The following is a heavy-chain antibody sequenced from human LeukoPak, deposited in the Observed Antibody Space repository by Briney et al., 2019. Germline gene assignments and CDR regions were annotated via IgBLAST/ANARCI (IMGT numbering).Heavy chain of an antibody. Sequence: SETLSLTCTVSGGSISSSSYYWGWIRQPPGKGLEWIGSIYYSGSTYYNPSLKSRVTISVDTSKNQFSLKLNSVTAADTAVYYCASEDATYSGSRQFDYWGQGTLVTVSS. V-gene: IGHV4-39*01. CDR2: IYYSGST. CDR3: ASEDATYSGSRQFDY. CDR1: GGSISSSSYY. D-gene: IGHD1-26*01. J-gene: IGHJ4*02.